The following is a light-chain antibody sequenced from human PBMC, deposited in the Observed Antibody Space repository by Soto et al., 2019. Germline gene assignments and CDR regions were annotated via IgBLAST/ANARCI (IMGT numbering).Light chain of an antibody. CDR1: QSVSSY. J-gene: IGKJ4*01. Sequence: EIVLTQSPATQSLSPGERATLSCRASQSVSSYLAWYQQKPGQAPRLLIYDASNRATGIPSRFSGSGSGADCTLTISSLESEDVAVYYCQQRNNWPLTFGGGTRVEIK. V-gene: IGKV3-11*01. CDR3: QQRNNWPLT. CDR2: DAS.